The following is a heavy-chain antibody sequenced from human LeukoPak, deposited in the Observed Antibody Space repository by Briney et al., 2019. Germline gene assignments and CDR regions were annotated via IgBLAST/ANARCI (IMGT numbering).Heavy chain of an antibody. Sequence: GASVKVSCKASGGTFSSYAISWVRQAPGQGLEWMGGIIPIFGTANYAQKFQGRVTITADESTSTAYMELSSLRSEDTAVYYCARDRNSRTDYGDYHGAFDIWGQGTMVTVSS. J-gene: IGHJ3*02. D-gene: IGHD4-17*01. CDR3: ARDRNSRTDYGDYHGAFDI. CDR1: GGTFSSYA. V-gene: IGHV1-69*13. CDR2: IIPIFGTA.